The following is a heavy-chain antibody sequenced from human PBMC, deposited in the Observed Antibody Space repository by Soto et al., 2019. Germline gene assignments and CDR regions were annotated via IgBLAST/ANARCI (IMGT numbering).Heavy chain of an antibody. V-gene: IGHV4-34*01. CDR1: DGYLSGDH. Sequence: ETQCHTCAVYDGYLSGDHGGGLRKPPGKGLEWIGEINHSGSTNYNPSLKSRLIISVDTSRNQFSLRLTSVTAADTAVYYCARGLYDLRSGDRFDIWGQGTVVTVS. D-gene: IGHD3-3*01. CDR2: INHSGST. J-gene: IGHJ3*02. CDR3: ARGLYDLRSGDRFDI.